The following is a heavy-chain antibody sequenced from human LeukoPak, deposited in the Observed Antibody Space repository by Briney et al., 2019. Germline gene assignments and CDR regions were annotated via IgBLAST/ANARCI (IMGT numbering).Heavy chain of an antibody. Sequence: SETLSLTCTVSGGSISSYYWSWIRQPPGKGLEWIGYIYYSGSTNYNPSLKSQVTISVDTSKNQFSLKLSSVTAADTAVYYCARDLGSGYSYEDYYGMDVWGQGTTVTVSS. CDR2: IYYSGST. CDR1: GGSISSYY. J-gene: IGHJ6*02. D-gene: IGHD5-18*01. V-gene: IGHV4-59*01. CDR3: ARDLGSGYSYEDYYGMDV.